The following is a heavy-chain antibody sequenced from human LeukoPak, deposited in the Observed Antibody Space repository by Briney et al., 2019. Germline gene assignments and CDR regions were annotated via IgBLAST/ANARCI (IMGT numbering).Heavy chain of an antibody. CDR3: ARLGPVTKDHYCDY. Sequence: GGSLRLSCAASGFSFTTYWMGWVRQAPGKGLEGVANINQDESSQYYVDAVRGRFTISRDNAKSSLNLQMNSLRGEDTAVYFCARLGPVTKDHYCDYWGQGTLVTVSS. D-gene: IGHD4-17*01. J-gene: IGHJ4*02. CDR2: INQDESSQ. V-gene: IGHV3-7*01. CDR1: GFSFTTYW.